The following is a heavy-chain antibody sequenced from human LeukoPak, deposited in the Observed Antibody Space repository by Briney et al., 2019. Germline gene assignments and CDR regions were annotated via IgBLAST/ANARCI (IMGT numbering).Heavy chain of an antibody. J-gene: IGHJ4*02. V-gene: IGHV1-24*01. CDR2: FDPEDGET. CDR3: ATEGYCSSTSCAENYN. CDR1: GYTLTELS. Sequence: GASVKVSCKVSGYTLTELSMHWVRQAPGKGLEWMGGFDPEDGETIYAQKFQGRVTMTEDTSTDTAYMELSSLRSEDTAVYYYATEGYCSSTSCAENYNWGQGTLVTVSS. D-gene: IGHD2-2*01.